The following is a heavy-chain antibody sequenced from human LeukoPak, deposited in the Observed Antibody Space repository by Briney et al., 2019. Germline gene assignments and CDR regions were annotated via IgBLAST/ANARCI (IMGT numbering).Heavy chain of an antibody. D-gene: IGHD3-9*01. V-gene: IGHV3-30-3*01. CDR2: ISYDGSNK. CDR1: GFTFSSYA. J-gene: IGHJ6*02. Sequence: PGGSLRLSCAASGFTFSSYAMHWVRQAPGKGLEWVAVISYDGSNKYYADSVKGRFTISRDNSKNTLYLQMNSLRAEDTAVYYCAREIYPYDILTGSGYYYGMDVWGQGTTVTVSS. CDR3: AREIYPYDILTGSGYYYGMDV.